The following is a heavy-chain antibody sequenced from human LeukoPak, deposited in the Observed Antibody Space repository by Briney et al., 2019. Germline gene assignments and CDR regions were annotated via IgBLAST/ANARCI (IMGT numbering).Heavy chain of an antibody. Sequence: ASVKVSCKASGYTFTSYGISWVRQAPGQGLEWIGWISAYNGNTNYAQKLQGRVTMTTDTSTSTAYMELRSLRSDDTAVSYCARDGITMVRGATLDYWGQGTLVSVSS. CDR3: ARDGITMVRGATLDY. CDR2: ISAYNGNT. J-gene: IGHJ4*02. CDR1: GYTFTSYG. D-gene: IGHD3-10*01. V-gene: IGHV1-18*01.